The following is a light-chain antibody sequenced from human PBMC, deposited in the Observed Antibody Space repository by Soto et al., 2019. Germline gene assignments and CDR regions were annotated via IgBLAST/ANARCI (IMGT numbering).Light chain of an antibody. CDR3: QQSYGIPRT. J-gene: IGKJ1*01. CDR1: QTISGW. Sequence: DIQMTQSPTTLSASVGDRVTITCRASQTISGWLAWYHQKPGKAPKLLIYDASTLESGVPSRFSGSESGTRFTLTISSLQPDDFGTYYCQQSYGIPRTFGQGTKVEVK. CDR2: DAS. V-gene: IGKV1-5*01.